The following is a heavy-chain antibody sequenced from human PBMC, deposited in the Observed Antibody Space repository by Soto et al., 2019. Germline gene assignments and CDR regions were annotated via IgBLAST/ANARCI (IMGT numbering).Heavy chain of an antibody. Sequence: GGSLRLSCAASGFTFSSYGMHWVRQAPGKGLEWVAVISYDGSNKYYADSVKGRFTISRDNSKNTLYLQMNSLRAEDTAVYYCAKDPRYCSSTSCYAGDYWGQGTLVTVSS. CDR1: GFTFSSYG. CDR3: AKDPRYCSSTSCYAGDY. D-gene: IGHD2-2*01. V-gene: IGHV3-30*18. CDR2: ISYDGSNK. J-gene: IGHJ4*02.